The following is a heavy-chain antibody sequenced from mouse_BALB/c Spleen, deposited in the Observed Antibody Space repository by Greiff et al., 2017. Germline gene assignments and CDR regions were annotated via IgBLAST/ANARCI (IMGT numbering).Heavy chain of an antibody. V-gene: IGHV5-6-5*01. CDR1: GFTFSSYA. CDR3: AREEDYDAFAY. CDR2: ISSGGST. Sequence: EVKLVESGGGLVKPGGSLKLSCAASGFTFSSYAMSWVRQTPEKRLEWVASISSGGSTYYTDSVKGRFTISRDNARNILYLQMSSLRSEDTAMYYCAREEDYDAFAYWGQGTLVTVSA. J-gene: IGHJ3*01. D-gene: IGHD2-4*01.